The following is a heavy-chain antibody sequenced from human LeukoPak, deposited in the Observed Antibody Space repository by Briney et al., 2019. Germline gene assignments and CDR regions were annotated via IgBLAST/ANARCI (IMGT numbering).Heavy chain of an antibody. CDR2: IKSKTDGGTT. Sequence: SGGSLRLSCAASGFTFSNAWMSWVRQAPGKRLEWVGRIKSKTDGGTTDYAAPVKGRFTISRDDSKNTLYLQMNSLKTEDTAVYYCTTVQYDYVWGSYHWGQGTLVTVSS. V-gene: IGHV3-15*01. D-gene: IGHD3-16*02. CDR3: TTVQYDYVWGSYH. J-gene: IGHJ4*02. CDR1: GFTFSNAW.